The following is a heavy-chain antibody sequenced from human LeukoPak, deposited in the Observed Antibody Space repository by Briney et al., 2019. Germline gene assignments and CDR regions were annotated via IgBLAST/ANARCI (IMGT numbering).Heavy chain of an antibody. CDR3: AKDLLRWSFDY. Sequence: GGSLRLSCATSGFTFSNAWMTWVRQAPGKGLEWVSAIHGSDDNTHYADSVKGRFTISRDKSKDTLYLQMNSLRADDTAVYYCAKDLLRWSFDYWGQGTLVTVSS. D-gene: IGHD4-23*01. CDR1: GFTFSNAW. J-gene: IGHJ4*02. CDR2: IHGSDDNT. V-gene: IGHV3-23*01.